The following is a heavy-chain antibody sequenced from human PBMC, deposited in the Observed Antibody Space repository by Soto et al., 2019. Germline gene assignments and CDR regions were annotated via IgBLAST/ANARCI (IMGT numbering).Heavy chain of an antibody. CDR3: ARDIRGRTNYFDP. CDR1: GFRFATYG. V-gene: IGHV3-33*01. Sequence: QVQLVESGGGVVQPGRSLRLSCAGTGFRFATYGLHWVRQAPGKGLEWVAVIWYDGSKKYYADSVKGRFTISRDDSRSALYLQMNSLRGEDTAVYYCARDIRGRTNYFDPWGEGTLVTVSS. J-gene: IGHJ5*02. D-gene: IGHD1-7*01. CDR2: IWYDGSKK.